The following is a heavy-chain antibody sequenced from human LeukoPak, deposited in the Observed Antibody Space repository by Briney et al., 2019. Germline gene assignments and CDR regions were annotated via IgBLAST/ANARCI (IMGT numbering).Heavy chain of an antibody. CDR1: GGSISSYY. Sequence: SETLSLTCTVSGGSISSYYWSWIRQPPGKGLEWIGYIYYSGSTNYNPSLKSRVTISVDTSKNQFSLKLSSVTAADTAVYYCAGQHGSSAYYYYGMDVWGQGTTVTVSS. V-gene: IGHV4-59*08. D-gene: IGHD1-1*01. CDR2: IYYSGST. J-gene: IGHJ6*02. CDR3: AGQHGSSAYYYYGMDV.